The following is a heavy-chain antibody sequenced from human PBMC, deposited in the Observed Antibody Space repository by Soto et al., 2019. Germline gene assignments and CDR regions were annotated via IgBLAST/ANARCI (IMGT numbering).Heavy chain of an antibody. V-gene: IGHV4-59*08. CDR1: GGSFSGYY. CDR2: ISYSGFT. CDR3: ARASLVGRTSPNANWFDP. J-gene: IGHJ5*02. D-gene: IGHD2-8*02. Sequence: SETLSLTCAVYGGSFSGYYWSWIRQPPGKGLEWIGYISYSGFTYYNPSLKSRLTISVDPSENQLSLMLSSVTAADTAIYYCARASLVGRTSPNANWFDPWGQGTLVTVSS.